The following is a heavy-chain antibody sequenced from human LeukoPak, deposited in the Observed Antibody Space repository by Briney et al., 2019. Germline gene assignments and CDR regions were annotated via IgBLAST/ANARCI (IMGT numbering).Heavy chain of an antibody. D-gene: IGHD2-2*01. Sequence: GGSLRLSCAASGFTFSSYAMSWVRQAPGKGLEWVSTITPGGGTYYADSVKGRFTISRDNSKNTLYLQMNSLRAEDTAVYYCARDTSSVQLIYFDYWGQGTLVTVSS. J-gene: IGHJ4*02. CDR3: ARDTSSVQLIYFDY. V-gene: IGHV3-23*01. CDR1: GFTFSSYA. CDR2: ITPGGGT.